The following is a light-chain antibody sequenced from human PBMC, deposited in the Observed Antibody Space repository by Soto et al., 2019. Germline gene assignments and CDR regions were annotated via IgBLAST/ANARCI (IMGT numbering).Light chain of an antibody. V-gene: IGKV3-20*01. Sequence: IVLTQSPGTLSLSPGERATLSCRASQDLNTRYSAWYQQKRGQPPSLLIFATPTRASGIPDRFSGSGSGRDFTLTISRLEPEDSAVYFCQQYDTSARYIFGQGTSLDIK. J-gene: IGKJ2*01. CDR2: ATP. CDR1: QDLNTRY. CDR3: QQYDTSARYI.